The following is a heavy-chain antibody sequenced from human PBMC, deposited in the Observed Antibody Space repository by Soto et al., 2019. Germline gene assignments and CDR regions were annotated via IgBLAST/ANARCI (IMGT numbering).Heavy chain of an antibody. CDR1: RYTFTSYA. Sequence: ASVKVSCKASRYTFTSYAMHWVRQAPGQRLEWMGWINAGNGNTKYSQKFQGRVTITRDTSASTAYMELSSLRSEDTAVYYCARGGYSSGWYVDYYYGMDVWGQGTTVTVSS. V-gene: IGHV1-3*01. CDR3: ARGGYSSGWYVDYYYGMDV. J-gene: IGHJ6*02. CDR2: INAGNGNT. D-gene: IGHD6-19*01.